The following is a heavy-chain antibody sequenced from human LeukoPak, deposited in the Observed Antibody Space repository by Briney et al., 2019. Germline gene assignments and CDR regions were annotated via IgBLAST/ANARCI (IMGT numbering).Heavy chain of an antibody. V-gene: IGHV1-18*01. CDR2: ISGYNGNT. CDR3: ARVPMTTADY. D-gene: IGHD1-14*01. J-gene: IGHJ4*02. Sequence: ASVKVSSKASGYTFTIYGISWVRQAPGQGLEWMGWISGYNGNTKYAQQLQGRVTMTTDTSTSTAYMELRSLRSDDTAVYYCARVPMTTADYWGQGTLVTVSS. CDR1: GYTFTIYG.